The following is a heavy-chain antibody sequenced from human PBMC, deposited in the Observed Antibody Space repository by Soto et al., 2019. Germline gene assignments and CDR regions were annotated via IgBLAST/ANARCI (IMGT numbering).Heavy chain of an antibody. D-gene: IGHD3-16*01. CDR2: IWYDGSKK. CDR3: ARDGGFDY. CDR1: GFTFSRSG. J-gene: IGHJ4*02. Sequence: QVQLVESGGGVVQPGRSLRLSCAASGFTFSRSGMHWVRQAPGKGLEWVAGIWYDGSKKYYVDSVKGRFTVSRDNSKNTLYLEMSSLRAEDTAVYYCARDGGFDYWGQGTLVIVSS. V-gene: IGHV3-33*01.